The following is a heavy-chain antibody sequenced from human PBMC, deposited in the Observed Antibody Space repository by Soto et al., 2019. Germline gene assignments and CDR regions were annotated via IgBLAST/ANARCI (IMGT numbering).Heavy chain of an antibody. D-gene: IGHD1-26*01. CDR3: AKDTWERPLRDAFDI. CDR2: MSGSGGTA. Sequence: EVQLLESGGGLVQPGGSLRLSCAASGFTFSSYAMNWVRQAPGKGLEWVSVMSGSGGTAFYADSVKGRFTISRDNSKKTVYLQMNSLRAEDTAVYYCAKDTWERPLRDAFDIGGQGTVVTVSS. CDR1: GFTFSSYA. J-gene: IGHJ3*02. V-gene: IGHV3-23*01.